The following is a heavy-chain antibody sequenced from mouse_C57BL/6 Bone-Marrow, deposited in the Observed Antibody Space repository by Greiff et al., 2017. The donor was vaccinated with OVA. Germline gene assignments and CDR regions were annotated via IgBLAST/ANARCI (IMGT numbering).Heavy chain of an antibody. J-gene: IGHJ1*03. V-gene: IGHV5-6*01. CDR1: GFTFSDYG. Sequence: EVQVVESGGGLVKPGGSLKLSCAASGFTFSDYGMHWVRQAPEKGLEWVATISSGGSYTYYPDSVKGRFTISRDNAKNTLYLQMSSLKSEDTAMYYCARGSITTVDWYFDVWGTGTTVTVSS. D-gene: IGHD1-1*01. CDR3: ARGSITTVDWYFDV. CDR2: ISSGGSYT.